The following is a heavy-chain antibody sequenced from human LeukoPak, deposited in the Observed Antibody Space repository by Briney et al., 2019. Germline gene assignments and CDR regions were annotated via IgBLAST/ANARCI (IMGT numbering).Heavy chain of an antibody. CDR3: ARRLDGWAYGHPIDY. CDR2: IYTSGSA. CDR1: GGSISSYY. Sequence: SETLSLTCTVSGGSISSYYWSWIRQPAGKGLEWIGRIYTSGSANYNPSLKSRVTMSVDTSKNQFSLKLSSVTAADTAVYYCARRLDGWAYGHPIDYWGQGTLVTVSS. V-gene: IGHV4-4*07. D-gene: IGHD1-26*01. J-gene: IGHJ4*02.